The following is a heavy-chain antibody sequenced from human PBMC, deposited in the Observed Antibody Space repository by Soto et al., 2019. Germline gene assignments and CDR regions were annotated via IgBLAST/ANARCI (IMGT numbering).Heavy chain of an antibody. CDR1: GGSFSGYY. Sequence: SETLSLTCAVYGGSFSGYYWSWIRQPPGKGLEWIGEINHSGSTNYNPSLKSRVTISVDTSKNQFSLKLSSVTAADTAVYYCAARTGYYTSYYYMDVWGKGTTVTVSS. CDR2: INHSGST. J-gene: IGHJ6*03. V-gene: IGHV4-34*01. D-gene: IGHD3-9*01. CDR3: AARTGYYTSYYYMDV.